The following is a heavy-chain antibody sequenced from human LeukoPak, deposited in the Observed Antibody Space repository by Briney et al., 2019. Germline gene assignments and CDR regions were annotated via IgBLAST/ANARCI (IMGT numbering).Heavy chain of an antibody. Sequence: PSETLSLTCTVSGGSISSYYWSWVRQPPGKGLEWIGYVSYSGSTDYNPSLKSRVIISIDTSKNQFSLRLSSVTAADTAVYYCARDAHPYSSGWYYFDYWGQGTLVTVSS. D-gene: IGHD6-19*01. CDR3: ARDAHPYSSGWYYFDY. V-gene: IGHV4-59*01. CDR2: VSYSGST. CDR1: GGSISSYY. J-gene: IGHJ4*02.